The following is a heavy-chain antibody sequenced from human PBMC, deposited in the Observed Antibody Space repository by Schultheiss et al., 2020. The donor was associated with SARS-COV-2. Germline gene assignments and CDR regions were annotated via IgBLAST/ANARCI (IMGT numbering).Heavy chain of an antibody. D-gene: IGHD3-10*01. Sequence: ASVKVSCKASGYTFTGYYIHWVRQAPGQGLQWMGMINPSGGSAINAQRFQGRVTMTRDTSTSTVYLELRSLRSEDTAMYYCAREEMVRYQYYYGMDVWGQGTTVTVSS. J-gene: IGHJ6*02. CDR2: INPSGGSA. CDR3: AREEMVRYQYYYGMDV. V-gene: IGHV1-46*01. CDR1: GYTFTGYY.